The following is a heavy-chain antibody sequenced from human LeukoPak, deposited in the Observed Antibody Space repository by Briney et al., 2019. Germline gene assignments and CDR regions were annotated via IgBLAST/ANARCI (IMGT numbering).Heavy chain of an antibody. D-gene: IGHD3-22*01. Sequence: ASVKVSCKASGGTFSSYAISWVRQAPGQGLEWMGESIPIFCTANYAQKFQDRVTITADNYTSTAYMELSSLRSEDTAVYYCANRNYYYDSSGYEDWFDPWGQGTLVTVSS. CDR3: ANRNYYYDSSGYEDWFDP. CDR2: SIPIFCTA. J-gene: IGHJ5*02. V-gene: IGHV1-69*06. CDR1: GGTFSSYA.